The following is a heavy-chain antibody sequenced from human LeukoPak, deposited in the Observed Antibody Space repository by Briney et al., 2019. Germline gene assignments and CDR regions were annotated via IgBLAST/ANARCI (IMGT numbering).Heavy chain of an antibody. CDR2: IYYSGST. J-gene: IGHJ4*02. Sequence: SQTLSLTCTVSGDSISSGNYWGWIRQPPGKGLEWIGSIYYSGSTYYNPSLKSRVTISVDTSKNQFSLKLSSVTAADTAVYYCARDAYYYGSGSFPAAFDYWGQGTLVTVSS. D-gene: IGHD3-10*01. CDR3: ARDAYYYGSGSFPAAFDY. V-gene: IGHV4-38-2*02. CDR1: GDSISSGNY.